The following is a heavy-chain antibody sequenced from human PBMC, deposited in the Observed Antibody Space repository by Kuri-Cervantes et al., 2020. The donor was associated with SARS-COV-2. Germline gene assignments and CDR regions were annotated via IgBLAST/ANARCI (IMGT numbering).Heavy chain of an antibody. CDR1: GGSFSGYY. V-gene: IGHV4-34*01. CDR2: ISHSGST. D-gene: IGHD3-10*01. Sequence: SETLSLTCAVYGGSFSGYYWSWIRQPPGKGLEWIGEISHSGSTNYNPSLKSRVTISVDTSKNQFSLKLSSVTAADTAVYYCARVGDYYGSGSVDYWGQGTLVTVSS. J-gene: IGHJ4*02. CDR3: ARVGDYYGSGSVDY.